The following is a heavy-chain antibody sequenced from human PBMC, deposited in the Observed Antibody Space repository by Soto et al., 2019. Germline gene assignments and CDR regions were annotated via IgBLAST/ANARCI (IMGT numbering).Heavy chain of an antibody. V-gene: IGHV1-69*12. J-gene: IGHJ4*02. CDR3: ASGIQLWLRRINTGYSG. Sequence: QVQLVQSGAEVKKPESSVKVSCKAPGGTFSTYAISWVRQAPGQGLEWMGGIIPMFGTANYAQRFQDRVTHTADESTDPVYMELSSLRSEDTAVYFCASGIQLWLRRINTGYSGWGQGTLVTVPS. D-gene: IGHD5-18*01. CDR2: IIPMFGTA. CDR1: GGTFSTYA.